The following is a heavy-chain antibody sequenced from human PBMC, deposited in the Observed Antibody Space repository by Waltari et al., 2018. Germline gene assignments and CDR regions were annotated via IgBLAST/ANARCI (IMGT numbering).Heavy chain of an antibody. J-gene: IGHJ6*02. CDR2: IYTSGRT. Sequence: QVQLQESGPGLVKPSETLSLTCTVSGGSISSYYWSWIRQPAGTGLEWIGRIYTSGRTNDNPSLKSRVTMSVETSKNQFSLKLSSVTAADTAVYYCARDRQTPFPLWGGITDNYYGMDVWGQGTTVTVSS. D-gene: IGHD3-3*01. CDR3: ARDRQTPFPLWGGITDNYYGMDV. CDR1: GGSISSYY. V-gene: IGHV4-4*07.